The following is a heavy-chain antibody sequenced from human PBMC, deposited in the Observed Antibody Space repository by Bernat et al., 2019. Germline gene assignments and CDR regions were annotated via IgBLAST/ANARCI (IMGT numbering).Heavy chain of an antibody. V-gene: IGHV4-39*01. Sequence: QLQLQESGPGLVNPSETLSLTCTVPGGSITSSSYFWGWIRQPPGKGLGWIGSIHYGGNDYYNPSLKSRATISVDTSKNQFSLKLSSVTATDTAVYYCARHGNIVVVVGATAFDYWGQGTLVTVSS. D-gene: IGHD2-15*01. CDR1: GGSITSSSYF. CDR3: ARHGNIVVVVGATAFDY. J-gene: IGHJ4*02. CDR2: IHYGGND.